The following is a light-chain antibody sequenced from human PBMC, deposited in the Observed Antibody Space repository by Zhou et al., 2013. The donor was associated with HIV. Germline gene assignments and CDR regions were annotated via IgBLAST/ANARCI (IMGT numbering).Light chain of an antibody. CDR2: GAA. V-gene: IGKV1-17*01. Sequence: DIQMTQSPSSLSASVGDRVTITCRASQSISIYLNWYQHKPGKAPKLLIYGAASLLSGVPSRFSGSGSGTEFTLTISSLQPEDFATYYCLQHNSFPRTFGQGTKVEIK. CDR3: LQHNSFPRT. J-gene: IGKJ1*01. CDR1: QSISIY.